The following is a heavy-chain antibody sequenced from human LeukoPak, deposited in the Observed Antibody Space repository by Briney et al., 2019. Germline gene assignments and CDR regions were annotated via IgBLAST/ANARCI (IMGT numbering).Heavy chain of an antibody. CDR2: ISYDGVNQ. CDR3: ARGSGAYGPPNGESFDF. J-gene: IGHJ4*02. Sequence: HPGGSLRLSCAASGFTSSNFAMDWVHQAPGKGLEWVAFISYDGVNQYYADSVKGRFTISRDNSKNTLYLQMNGLRAEDTAVYYCARGSGAYGPPNGESFDFWGQGTLVTVSS. V-gene: IGHV3-30*04. CDR1: GFTSSNFA. D-gene: IGHD3-10*01.